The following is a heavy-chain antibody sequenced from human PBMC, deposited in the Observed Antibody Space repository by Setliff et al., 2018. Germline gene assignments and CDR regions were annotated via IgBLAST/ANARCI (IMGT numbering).Heavy chain of an antibody. CDR3: ARHEDRGYSGYDYYIDY. Sequence: NPGESLKISCKGSGYTFTNYWIGWVRQMPGKGLEWMGLIYPGDSDTRYSPSFQGQVTFSADKSTNTAYLQWSSLKASDTAMYFCARHEDRGYSGYDYYIDYWGPGSLVTVSS. V-gene: IGHV5-51*01. D-gene: IGHD5-12*01. J-gene: IGHJ4*02. CDR1: GYTFTNYW. CDR2: IYPGDSDT.